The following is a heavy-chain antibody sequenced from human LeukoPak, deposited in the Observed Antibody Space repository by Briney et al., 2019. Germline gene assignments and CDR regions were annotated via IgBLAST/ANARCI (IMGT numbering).Heavy chain of an antibody. CDR1: GFTFSSYG. D-gene: IGHD4-17*01. Sequence: GRSLRLSCAASGFTFSSYGMHWVRQAPGRGLEWVAVLSFDESNKYYADSVKGRFTISRDDAKNLLYLDMNSLRAEDTAVYYCARGHTAVTRHFDFWGQGTLVTVSS. CDR3: ARGHTAVTRHFDF. V-gene: IGHV3-30*03. J-gene: IGHJ4*02. CDR2: LSFDESNK.